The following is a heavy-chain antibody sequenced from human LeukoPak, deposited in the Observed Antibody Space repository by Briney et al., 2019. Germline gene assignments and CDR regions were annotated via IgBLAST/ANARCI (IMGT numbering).Heavy chain of an antibody. CDR3: AKAIYGSGTYLFDY. V-gene: IGHV1-2*04. J-gene: IGHJ4*02. Sequence: ASVKVSCKASGYSFTGHYIHWVRQAPGQGLEWMGWINPNSGGTNYAQKFQGWVTMTRDTSISTAYMELRSLTSDDTAVYYCAKAIYGSGTYLFDYWGQGTLVTVSS. CDR1: GYSFTGHY. CDR2: INPNSGGT. D-gene: IGHD3-10*01.